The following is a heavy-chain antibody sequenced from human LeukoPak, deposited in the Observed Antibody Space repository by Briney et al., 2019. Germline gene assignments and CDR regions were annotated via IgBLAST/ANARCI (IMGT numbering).Heavy chain of an antibody. CDR2: ISGSGGST. CDR3: AKPKDNSLYCFDY. D-gene: IGHD1-20*01. Sequence: PGGSLRHSCAASAFTFRSYAMSWVRQAGGKGLEWVAAISGSGGSTYYADSVKGRFTISRDNSKDTLYLQMSSLRAEDTAVYYCAKPKDNSLYCFDYWGQGTLVTVSS. V-gene: IGHV3-23*01. J-gene: IGHJ4*02. CDR1: AFTFRSYA.